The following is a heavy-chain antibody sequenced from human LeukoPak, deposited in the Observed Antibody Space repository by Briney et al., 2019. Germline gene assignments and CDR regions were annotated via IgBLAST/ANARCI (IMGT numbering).Heavy chain of an antibody. CDR3: AKDQVVRGIIITGWFDP. J-gene: IGHJ5*02. D-gene: IGHD3-10*01. CDR2: ISWNSGSI. CDR1: GFTFSSYA. V-gene: IGHV3-9*01. Sequence: GGSLRLSCAASGFTFSSYAMSWVRQAPGKGLEWVSGISWNSGSIGYADSVKGRFTISRDNAKNSLYLQMNSLRAEDTALYYCAKDQVVRGIIITGWFDPWGQGTLVTVSS.